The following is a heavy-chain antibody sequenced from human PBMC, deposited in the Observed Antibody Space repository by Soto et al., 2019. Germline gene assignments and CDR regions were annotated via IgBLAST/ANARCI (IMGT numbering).Heavy chain of an antibody. D-gene: IGHD6-13*01. J-gene: IGHJ4*02. V-gene: IGHV3-33*01. CDR3: AREAAGPSDY. CDR1: GFTFSSYG. CDR2: IWYDGSNK. Sequence: GGSLRLSCAASGFTFSSYGMHWVRQAPGKGLEGGAVIWYDGSNKYYADSVKGRFTISRDNSKNTLYLQMNSLRAEDTAAYYCAREAAGPSDYWGQGTLVTVSS.